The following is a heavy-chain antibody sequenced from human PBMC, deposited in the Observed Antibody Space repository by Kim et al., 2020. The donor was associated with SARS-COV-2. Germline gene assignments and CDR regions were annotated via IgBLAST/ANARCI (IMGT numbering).Heavy chain of an antibody. D-gene: IGHD5-18*01. CDR3: AIDKGYTGFDY. Sequence: GGSLRLSCVVSGFTLSDHYMSWVRQAPGKGLEWIAYISASGGTIRYADSVKGRCTISRDTGKNSLFLQIDSLRVDDTALYYWAIDKGYTGFDYWGQGT. V-gene: IGHV3-11*01. CDR1: GFTLSDHY. CDR2: ISASGGTI. J-gene: IGHJ4*02.